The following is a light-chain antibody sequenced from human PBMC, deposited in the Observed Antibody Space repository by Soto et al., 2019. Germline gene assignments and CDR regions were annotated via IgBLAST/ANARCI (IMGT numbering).Light chain of an antibody. CDR1: SSDVGGHNY. V-gene: IGLV2-14*01. Sequence: QSVLTQPASVSGSPGQSITISCTGTSSDVGGHNYVSWYQQHPGKAPKLMIYDVNNRPSGVSNRFSGSKSGNTASLTISGLQAEDEADYFCSSYTTSSTPFVFGTGTKVTVL. J-gene: IGLJ1*01. CDR2: DVN. CDR3: SSYTTSSTPFV.